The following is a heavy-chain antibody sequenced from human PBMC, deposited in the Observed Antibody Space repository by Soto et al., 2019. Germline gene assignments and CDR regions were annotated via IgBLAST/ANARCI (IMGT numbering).Heavy chain of an antibody. CDR2: IKPDGSDK. CDR1: GFSFYNYW. J-gene: IGHJ3*02. V-gene: IGHV3-7*02. Sequence: EVQLVEAGGGLVQPGESLRLSCAASGFSFYNYWMNWVRQAPGKGPVWVVNIKPDGSDKNYVDSVKGRFTISRDNAKNSLFLQMNSLRAEDTAVYYCARGSSKAFDIWGQGTMVTVSS. CDR3: ARGSSKAFDI.